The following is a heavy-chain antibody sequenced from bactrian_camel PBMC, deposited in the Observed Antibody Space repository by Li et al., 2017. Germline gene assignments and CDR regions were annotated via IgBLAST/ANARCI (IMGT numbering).Heavy chain of an antibody. V-gene: IGHV3-3*01. Sequence: HVQLVESGGGSVKAGGSLTLTCVASGYTYNHYCMGWFRLAPGKEREGVGVISARSGGTVIAASVKGRFSISQDKAKNTVYLQMNSLKPEDTAKYYCAADLGGFDRYSGSWSWVGDDFGYWGQGTQVTVS. CDR2: ISARSGGT. CDR1: GYTYNHYC. D-gene: IGHD3*01. J-gene: IGHJ6*01. CDR3: AADLGGFDRYSGSWSWVGDDFGY.